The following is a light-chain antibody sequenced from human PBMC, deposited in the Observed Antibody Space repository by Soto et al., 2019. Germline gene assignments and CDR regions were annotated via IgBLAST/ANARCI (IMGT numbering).Light chain of an antibody. J-gene: IGKJ1*01. CDR2: DTS. CDR1: QTVGSY. Sequence: EIVLTQSPATLSLSPGERATLSCRASQTVGSYLAWFRQTPGQAPRLLIYDTSIRATGIPARFSGSGSGTDFTLTISSLEAEDFAVYYCQQRSNWPLGTFGQGTKVDI. V-gene: IGKV3-11*01. CDR3: QQRSNWPLGT.